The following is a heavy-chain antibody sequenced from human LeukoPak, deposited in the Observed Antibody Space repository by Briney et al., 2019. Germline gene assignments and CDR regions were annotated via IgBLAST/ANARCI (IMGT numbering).Heavy chain of an antibody. CDR2: IYPGDSDT. CDR3: ASLAVGAYGGARFDY. J-gene: IGHJ4*02. D-gene: IGHD1-26*01. CDR1: GYSFTSYW. V-gene: IGHV5-51*01. Sequence: PGESLKISCKGSGYSFTSYWIGWVRQMPGKGLEWMGIIYPGDSDTRYSPSFQGQVTISADKSISTAYLQWSSLKASDTAMYYCASLAVGAYGGARFDYWGQGTLVTVSS.